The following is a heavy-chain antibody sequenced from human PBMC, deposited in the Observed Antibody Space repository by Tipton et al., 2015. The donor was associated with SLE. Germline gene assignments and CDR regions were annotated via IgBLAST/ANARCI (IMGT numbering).Heavy chain of an antibody. Sequence: QLVQSGAEVKKPGEYLRISCKGSGYSFTSYWIRWVRQKPGKGLEWMGRIDPSDSYTNYSPSFQGQVTISADKAISTAYLQWSSLKAADTAMYYCARALRGAFDIWGQGTMVTVSS. CDR1: GYSFTSYW. CDR2: IDPSDSYT. J-gene: IGHJ3*02. V-gene: IGHV5-10-1*04. CDR3: ARALRGAFDI.